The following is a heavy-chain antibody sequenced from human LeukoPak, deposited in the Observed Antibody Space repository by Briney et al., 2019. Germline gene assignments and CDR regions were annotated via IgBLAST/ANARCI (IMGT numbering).Heavy chain of an antibody. Sequence: GESLKISCKGSGYSFTNYWIGWVRQMPGKGLEWMGIIYPGDSDTKYSPSFQGQVTISADKSISTAYLQWSSLKASDTAMYYCARSLEVGDSSGRRYYFDYWGQGTLVTVSS. CDR1: GYSFTNYW. V-gene: IGHV5-51*01. J-gene: IGHJ4*02. D-gene: IGHD3-22*01. CDR2: IYPGDSDT. CDR3: ARSLEVGDSSGRRYYFDY.